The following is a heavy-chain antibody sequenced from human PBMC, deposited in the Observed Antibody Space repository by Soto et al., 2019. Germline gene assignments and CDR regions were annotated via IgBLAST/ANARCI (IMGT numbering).Heavy chain of an antibody. CDR1: GYTFTGYY. V-gene: IGHV1-2*04. Sequence: ASVKVSCKASGYTFTGYYMHWVRQAPGQGLEWMGWINPNSGGTNYAQKFQGWVTMTRDTSISTAYVELSRLRSDDTAVYYCARDHRDYYYGMDVWGQGTTVTVSS. J-gene: IGHJ6*02. CDR2: INPNSGGT. CDR3: ARDHRDYYYGMDV. D-gene: IGHD3-10*01.